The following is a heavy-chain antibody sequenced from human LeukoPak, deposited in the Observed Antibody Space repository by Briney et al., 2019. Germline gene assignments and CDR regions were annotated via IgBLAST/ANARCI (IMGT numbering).Heavy chain of an antibody. J-gene: IGHJ5*02. CDR1: GGTFSSYA. D-gene: IGHD2-2*01. CDR3: ASQSGTYCSSTSCCRFDP. CDR2: IIPILGIA. V-gene: IGHV1-69*04. Sequence: SVKVSCKASGGTFSSYAISWVRQAPGQGLEWMGRIIPILGIANYAQKFQGRVTITADKSTSTAYMELSSLRSEDTAVYYCASQSGTYCSSTSCCRFDPWGQGTLVTVSS.